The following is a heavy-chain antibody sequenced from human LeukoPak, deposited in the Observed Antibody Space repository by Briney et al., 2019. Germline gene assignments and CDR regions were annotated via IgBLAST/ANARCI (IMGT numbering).Heavy chain of an antibody. V-gene: IGHV4-59*01. CDR2: IHYSGST. D-gene: IGHD6-19*01. J-gene: IGHJ4*02. CDR3: ARDRLSGWYGFDY. CDR1: GGSISSYY. Sequence: SETLSLTCTVSGGSISSYYWSWIRQPPGKGLEWIGYIHYSGSTNYNPSLKSRVTISVDTSKNQFSLKLSSVTAADTAVYYCARDRLSGWYGFDYWGQGTLVTVSS.